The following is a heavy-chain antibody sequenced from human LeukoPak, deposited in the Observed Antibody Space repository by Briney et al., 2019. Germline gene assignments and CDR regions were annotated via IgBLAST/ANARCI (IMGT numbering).Heavy chain of an antibody. Sequence: PGGSLRLSCAASGFTFSSYAMTWVRQAPGKGLEWVSLINDGGGSTYYTDSVKGRFTVSRDNSKNTLCLQMSSLRAGDTAVYYCAKVAHGGDAFDVWGQGTMVTVSS. CDR1: GFTFSSYA. J-gene: IGHJ3*01. CDR2: INDGGGST. V-gene: IGHV3-23*01. CDR3: AKVAHGGDAFDV.